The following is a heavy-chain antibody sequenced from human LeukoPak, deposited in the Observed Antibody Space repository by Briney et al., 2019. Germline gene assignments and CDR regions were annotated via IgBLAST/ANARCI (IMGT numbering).Heavy chain of an antibody. D-gene: IGHD4-23*01. V-gene: IGHV3-30*18. CDR3: AKGHGGNSGADY. J-gene: IGHJ4*02. CDR1: GFTFSSYG. CDR2: ISYDGSNK. Sequence: GGSLRLSCAASGFTFSSYGMHWVRQAPGKGLEWVAVISYDGSNKYYADSVKGRFTISRDNSKNTLYLQMNSLRAEDTALYYCAKGHGGNSGADYWGQGTLVTVSS.